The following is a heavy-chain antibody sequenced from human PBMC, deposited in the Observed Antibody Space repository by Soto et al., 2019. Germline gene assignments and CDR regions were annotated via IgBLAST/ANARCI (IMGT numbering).Heavy chain of an antibody. D-gene: IGHD3-22*01. J-gene: IGHJ4*02. Sequence: PGGSLRLSCAASGFTFSGSAKHWVRQASGKGLEWVGRIRSKANSYATAYAASVKGRFTISRDDSKNTAYLQMNSLKTEDTAVYYCTRRSHDSSGYYLSYFDYWGQGTLVTVYS. CDR1: GFTFSGSA. CDR2: IRSKANSYAT. CDR3: TRRSHDSSGYYLSYFDY. V-gene: IGHV3-73*01.